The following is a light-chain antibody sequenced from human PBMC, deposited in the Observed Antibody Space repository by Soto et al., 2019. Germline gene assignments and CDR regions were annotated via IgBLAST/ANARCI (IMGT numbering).Light chain of an antibody. CDR2: DVS. V-gene: IGKV3-20*01. Sequence: EIVLTQSPGTLSLSPGERATLSCRCSHSVSSNYLAWYQQKPGQAPRLLIYDVSSRATDIPDRFSGSGSGTDFTLTISRLEPVDFAVYYCQQYGISPTFGQGTKVEIK. CDR1: HSVSSNY. J-gene: IGKJ1*01. CDR3: QQYGISPT.